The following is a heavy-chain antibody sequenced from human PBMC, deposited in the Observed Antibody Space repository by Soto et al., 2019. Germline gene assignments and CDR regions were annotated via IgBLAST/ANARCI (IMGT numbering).Heavy chain of an antibody. CDR3: ARDYCGGDCYYYYYYGMDV. J-gene: IGHJ6*02. Sequence: GGSLRLSCAASGFTFSSYWMSWVRQAPGKGLEWVANIKQDGSEKYYVDSVKGRFTISRDNAKNSLYLQMNSLRAEDTAVYYCARDYCGGDCYYYYYYGMDVWGQGTTVTVSS. CDR2: IKQDGSEK. V-gene: IGHV3-7*01. CDR1: GFTFSSYW. D-gene: IGHD2-21*02.